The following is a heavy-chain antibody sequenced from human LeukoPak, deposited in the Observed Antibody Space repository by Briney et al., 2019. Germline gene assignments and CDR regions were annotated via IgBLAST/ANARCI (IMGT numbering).Heavy chain of an antibody. CDR3: ARPPSRGYSSSFEY. CDR1: GYSFPTYW. CDR2: IYPDESNI. Sequence: GESLKISCKGSGYSFPTYWIAWVRQMPGKGLEWMGIIYPDESNIRYSPSFQGQVTNSADKSNSTAYLQWSSLKASDTAMYYCARPPSRGYSSSFEYWGQGTLVTVSS. J-gene: IGHJ4*02. V-gene: IGHV5-51*01. D-gene: IGHD2-2*03.